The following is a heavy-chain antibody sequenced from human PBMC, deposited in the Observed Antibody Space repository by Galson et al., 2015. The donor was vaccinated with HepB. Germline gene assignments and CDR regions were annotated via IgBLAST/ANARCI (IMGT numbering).Heavy chain of an antibody. D-gene: IGHD3-3*01. J-gene: IGHJ6*03. V-gene: IGHV3-13*01. CDR2: IGTAGDT. CDR3: AASPGGFWSGYYNYYYYYYMDV. Sequence: SLRLSCAASGFTFSSYDMHWVRQATGKGLEWVSAIGTAGDTYYPGSVKGRFTISRENAKNSLYLQMNSLRAGDTAVYYCAASPGGFWSGYYNYYYYYYMDVWGKGTTVTVSS. CDR1: GFTFSSYD.